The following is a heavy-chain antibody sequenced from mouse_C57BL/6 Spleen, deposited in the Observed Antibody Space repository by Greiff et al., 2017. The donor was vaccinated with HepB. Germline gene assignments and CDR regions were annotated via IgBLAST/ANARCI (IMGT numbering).Heavy chain of an antibody. V-gene: IGHV1-50*01. Sequence: QVQLKQPGAELVKPGASVKLSCKASGYTFTSYWMQWVKQRPGQGLEWIGEIDPSDSYTNYNQKFKGKATLTVDTSSSTAYMQLSSLTSEDSAVYYCARTLLPHYYGSSYRYFDVWGTGTTVTVSS. CDR3: ARTLLPHYYGSSYRYFDV. D-gene: IGHD1-1*01. CDR2: IDPSDSYT. J-gene: IGHJ1*03. CDR1: GYTFTSYW.